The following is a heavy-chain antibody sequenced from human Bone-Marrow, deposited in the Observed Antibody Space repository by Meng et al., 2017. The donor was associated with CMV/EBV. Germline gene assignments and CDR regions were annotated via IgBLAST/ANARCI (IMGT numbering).Heavy chain of an antibody. CDR3: ARGSSGWDYYYYCRDV. D-gene: IGHD6-19*01. Sequence: SETLSLTCTVSGGSISSYYWSWIRQPPGKGLEWIGYIYYSGSPNYNPSLKSRVTISVDTSKNQFSLKLSSVTAADTAVYYCARGSSGWDYYYYCRDVWGQGTTVTFSS. CDR1: GGSISSYY. CDR2: IYYSGSP. V-gene: IGHV4-59*01. J-gene: IGHJ6*02.